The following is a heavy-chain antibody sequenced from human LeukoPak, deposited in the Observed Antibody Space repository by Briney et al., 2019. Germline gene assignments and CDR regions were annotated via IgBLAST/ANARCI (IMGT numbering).Heavy chain of an antibody. J-gene: IGHJ6*04. CDR1: GYTFTSYD. V-gene: IGHV1-8*01. D-gene: IGHD1-26*01. CDR3: ARWGHAMDV. Sequence: ASVKVSCKASGYTFTSYDINWVRQATGQGLEWMGWRNRNSGNTGYAQKFQGRVTMTRNTSISTAYMELSSLRSEETVVYYCARWGHAMDVRVKGTTVTVSS. CDR2: RNRNSGNT.